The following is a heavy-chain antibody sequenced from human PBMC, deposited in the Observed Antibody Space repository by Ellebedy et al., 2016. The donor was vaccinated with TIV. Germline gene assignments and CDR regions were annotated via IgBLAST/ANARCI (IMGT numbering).Heavy chain of an antibody. CDR1: GGSFSGYY. J-gene: IGHJ4*02. CDR2: INHSGST. CDR3: ARAVLERPFDY. V-gene: IGHV4-34*01. D-gene: IGHD1-1*01. Sequence: MPSETLSLTCAVYGGSFSGYYWSWIRQPPGKGLEWIGEINHSGSTNYNPSLKSRVTISVDTSKNQFSLKLSSVTAADTAVYYCARAVLERPFDYWGQGTLVTVSS.